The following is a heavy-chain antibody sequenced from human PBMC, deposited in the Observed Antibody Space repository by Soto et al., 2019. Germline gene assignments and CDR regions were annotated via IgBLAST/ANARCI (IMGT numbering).Heavy chain of an antibody. CDR3: ARHPSDFWFDP. Sequence: SETLSLTCTVSGGYISSSSYFWGWIRQPPGKGLEWIGSIYYSGSTYYNPSLKSRVTVSVDTSKNQFSLKLSSVTAADTAVYYCARHPSDFWFDPWGQGTLVTVSS. CDR2: IYYSGST. D-gene: IGHD2-21*02. CDR1: GGYISSSSYF. J-gene: IGHJ5*02. V-gene: IGHV4-39*01.